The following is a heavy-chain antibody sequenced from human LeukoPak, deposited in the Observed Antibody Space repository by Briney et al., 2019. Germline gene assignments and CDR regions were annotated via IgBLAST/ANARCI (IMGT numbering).Heavy chain of an antibody. D-gene: IGHD4-11*01. V-gene: IGHV1-18*01. Sequence: ASVKVSCKTSGYTFTSHGISWLRQAPGQGLEWMGWIRPSNGDTKYAEKVQGRVPMTTDTYTTTAYMELRSLRSDDTAVYYCARDWPTVIADYWGQGTLVTVSS. CDR3: ARDWPTVIADY. CDR1: GYTFTSHG. J-gene: IGHJ4*02. CDR2: IRPSNGDT.